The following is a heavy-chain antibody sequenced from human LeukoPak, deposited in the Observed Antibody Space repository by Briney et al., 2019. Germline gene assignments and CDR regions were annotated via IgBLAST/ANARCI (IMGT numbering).Heavy chain of an antibody. CDR2: IIPIFGTT. V-gene: IGHV1-69*05. CDR1: GGTFSSHG. D-gene: IGHD3-22*01. CDR3: ARRWPHSSGYYLFDY. Sequence: SVKVSCKASGGTFSSHGLSWVRQAPGQGLEWMGGIIPIFGTTNYAQNLQGRVTITMDESTSTAYMELSSLRPDDTAVYYCARRWPHSSGYYLFDYWGQGTLVTVSS. J-gene: IGHJ4*02.